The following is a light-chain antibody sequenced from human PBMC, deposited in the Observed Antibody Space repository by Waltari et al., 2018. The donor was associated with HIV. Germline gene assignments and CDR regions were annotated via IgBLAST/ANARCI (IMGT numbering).Light chain of an antibody. CDR2: EDN. CDR1: SGSIASNY. J-gene: IGLJ3*02. Sequence: NFMLTQPHSVSESPGKMVTISCTRSSGSIASNYVQWYQQRPGSAPTTVIYEDNQRSSGVTDRFSGSIDSSSNSASLTISGLKTEDEADYYCQSYDSSYWVFGGGTKLAVL. CDR3: QSYDSSYWV. V-gene: IGLV6-57*03.